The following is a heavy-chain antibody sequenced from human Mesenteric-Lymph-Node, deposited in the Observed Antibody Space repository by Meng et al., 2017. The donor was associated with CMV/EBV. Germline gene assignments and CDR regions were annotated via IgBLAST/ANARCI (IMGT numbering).Heavy chain of an antibody. V-gene: IGHV3-20*04. CDR1: GFTFSCYC. D-gene: IGHD1-7*01. Sequence: GESLKISCAASGFTFSCYCMSWVRQAPGKGLEWVSGINWNGGSTGYADSVKGRFTISRDNAKNSLYLQMDSLRAEDTALYYCARDRTGTTIIKYYFDYWGQGTLVTVSS. CDR2: INWNGGST. CDR3: ARDRTGTTIIKYYFDY. J-gene: IGHJ4*02.